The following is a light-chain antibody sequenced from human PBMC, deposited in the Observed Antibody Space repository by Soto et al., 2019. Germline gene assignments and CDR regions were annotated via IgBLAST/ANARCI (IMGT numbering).Light chain of an antibody. CDR1: SSDVGGYNY. Sequence: QSVLTQPASVSGSPGQSITISCTGTSSDVGGYNYVSWYQQYPGKAPKVMIYEVTKRPSGVSTRFSGSKSGNTASLTISGLQAEDEADYYCSSYTRSATVLFGGGTKLTVL. J-gene: IGLJ2*01. CDR3: SSYTRSATVL. CDR2: EVT. V-gene: IGLV2-14*01.